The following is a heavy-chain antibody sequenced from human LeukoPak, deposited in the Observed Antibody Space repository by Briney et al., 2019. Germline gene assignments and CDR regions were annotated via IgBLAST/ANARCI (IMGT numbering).Heavy chain of an antibody. CDR2: IKEDGSLK. J-gene: IGHJ4*02. CDR3: ARVAGEFRDY. Sequence: GGSLRLSCAASGFGFSNFWMSWVRQAPGKGPEWVANIKEDGSLKNYVDSVEGRFTVSRDNAKSSLYLQMNSLRPEDTAIYYCARVAGEFRDYWGQGTLVTVSS. V-gene: IGHV3-7*03. D-gene: IGHD3-10*01. CDR1: GFGFSNFW.